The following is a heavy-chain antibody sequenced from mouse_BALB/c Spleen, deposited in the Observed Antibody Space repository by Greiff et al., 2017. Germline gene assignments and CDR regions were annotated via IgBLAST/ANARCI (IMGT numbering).Heavy chain of an antibody. CDR1: GYTFTDYN. V-gene: IGHV1S29*02. Sequence: VQLQQSGPELVKPGASVKLSCKASGYTFTDYNMHWVKHSPGQSLEWIGYIYPYNGGTGYNQKFKSKATLTVDNSSSTAYMELRSLTSEDSAVYYCARGGLYYEYEDAMDYWGQGTSVTVSS. J-gene: IGHJ4*01. D-gene: IGHD2-4*01. CDR2: IYPYNGGT. CDR3: ARGGLYYEYEDAMDY.